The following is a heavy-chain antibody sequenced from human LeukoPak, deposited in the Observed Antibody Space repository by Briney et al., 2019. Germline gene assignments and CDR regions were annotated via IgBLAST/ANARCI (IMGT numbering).Heavy chain of an antibody. Sequence: GGSLRLSCAASGFTFSRYWMHWVRQAPGKGLVWVSRINTDGSSTNYADSVKGRSTISRDNAKNTLYLQMNSLRAEDTAVYYCARGLPNEYFDHWGQGTLVTVSS. CDR1: GFTFSRYW. J-gene: IGHJ4*02. V-gene: IGHV3-74*01. CDR3: ARGLPNEYFDH. D-gene: IGHD1-1*01. CDR2: INTDGSST.